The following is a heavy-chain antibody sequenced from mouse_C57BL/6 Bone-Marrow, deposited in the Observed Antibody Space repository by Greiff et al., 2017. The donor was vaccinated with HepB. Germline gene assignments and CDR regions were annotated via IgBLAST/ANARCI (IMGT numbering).Heavy chain of an antibody. Sequence: EVQLVESGAELVRPGASVKLSCTASGFNIKDDYMHWVKQRPEQGLEWIGWIDPENGDTEYASKFQGKATITADTSSNTAYLQLSSLTSEDTAVYYCTFRWLRRAMDYWGQGTSVTVSS. J-gene: IGHJ4*01. V-gene: IGHV14-4*01. D-gene: IGHD2-3*01. CDR3: TFRWLRRAMDY. CDR1: GFNIKDDY. CDR2: IDPENGDT.